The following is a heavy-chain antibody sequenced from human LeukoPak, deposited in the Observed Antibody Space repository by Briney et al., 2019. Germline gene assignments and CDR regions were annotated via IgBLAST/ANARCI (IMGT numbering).Heavy chain of an antibody. CDR3: ARGGRWLAPPSDC. V-gene: IGHV4-59*01. CDR2: IYYSGST. CDR1: GGSISSYY. D-gene: IGHD5-12*01. J-gene: IGHJ4*02. Sequence: SETLSLTCTVSGGSISSYYWNWIRQSPGKGLEWIGYIYYSGSTNYNPSLKSRVTISVDTSKNQFSLKLSSVTAADTAVYYCARGGRWLAPPSDCWGQGTLVTVSS.